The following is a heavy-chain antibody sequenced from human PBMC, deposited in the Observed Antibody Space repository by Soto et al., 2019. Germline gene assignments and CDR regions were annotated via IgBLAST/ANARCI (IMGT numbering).Heavy chain of an antibody. CDR1: GGSISSDHYH. Sequence: QVQLQESGPGLVRPSQTLSLTCTVSGGSISSDHYHWTWIRQTPGKGLEWIGYIHYSGSVYYNPSPQSRVTMSVDTSKKLLSLKLSSVTAADTAVYFCVREDDGGDRDYYGLDVWGQGTTVTVSS. J-gene: IGHJ6*02. CDR2: IHYSGSV. D-gene: IGHD4-17*01. CDR3: VREDDGGDRDYYGLDV. V-gene: IGHV4-30-4*01.